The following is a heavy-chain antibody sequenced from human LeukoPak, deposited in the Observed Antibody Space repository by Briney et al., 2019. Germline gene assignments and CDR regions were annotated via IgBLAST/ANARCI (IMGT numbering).Heavy chain of an antibody. V-gene: IGHV3-33*01. Sequence: GRSLRLSCAASGFTFSSYGVHWVRQAPGKGLEWVAVIWYDGSNKYYADSVKGRFTISRDNSKNTLYLQMNSLRAEDTAVYYCARAWDTAAPYYFDYWGQGTLVTVSS. J-gene: IGHJ4*02. CDR1: GFTFSSYG. CDR2: IWYDGSNK. D-gene: IGHD6-6*01. CDR3: ARAWDTAAPYYFDY.